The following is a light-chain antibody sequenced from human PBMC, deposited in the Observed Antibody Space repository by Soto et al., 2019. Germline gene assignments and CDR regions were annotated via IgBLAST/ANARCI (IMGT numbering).Light chain of an antibody. J-gene: IGKJ2*01. V-gene: IGKV1-39*01. CDR1: QTVSSY. CDR3: QQSHGIPYT. CDR2: AAS. Sequence: DIQMTQSPSSLSASVGDRVTITCRASQTVSSYLNWYQQKPGKAPKLLIYAASRLQSGAPSRFSGSGSGTDFTLTISSLQPEDFATYYCQQSHGIPYTFGQGTKLEIK.